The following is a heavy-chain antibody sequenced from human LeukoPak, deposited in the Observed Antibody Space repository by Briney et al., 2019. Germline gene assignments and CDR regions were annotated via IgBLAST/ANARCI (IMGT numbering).Heavy chain of an antibody. D-gene: IGHD6-25*01. CDR3: ARASEQRPFDL. CDR2: ISSSGSTI. V-gene: IGHV3-48*03. J-gene: IGHJ5*02. CDR1: GFTFSSYE. Sequence: GGSLRLSCAASGFTFSSYEMNWVRQAPGKGLEWVSYISSSGSTIYYADSVRGRFTISRANAKNTVDLQMSSLRAEDTAVYYCARASEQRPFDLWGQGTLVTVSS.